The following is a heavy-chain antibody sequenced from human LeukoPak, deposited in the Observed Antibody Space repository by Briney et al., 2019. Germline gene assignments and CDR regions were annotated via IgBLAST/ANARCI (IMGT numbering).Heavy chain of an antibody. CDR2: IYPGDSDT. J-gene: IGHJ4*02. CDR3: ARHPSYTSGWPLDY. Sequence: GESLKISCKGSGYSFTSYWIGWVRQMPGKGLEWMGSIYPGDSDTRYSPSFQGQVTISDDKSISTAYLQWSSLKASDTAMYYCARHPSYTSGWPLDYWGQGTLVIVSS. D-gene: IGHD6-19*01. V-gene: IGHV5-51*01. CDR1: GYSFTSYW.